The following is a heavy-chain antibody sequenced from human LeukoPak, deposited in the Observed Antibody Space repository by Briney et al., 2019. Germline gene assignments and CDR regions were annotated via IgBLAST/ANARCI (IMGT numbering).Heavy chain of an antibody. V-gene: IGHV3-30*02. J-gene: IGHJ4*02. CDR2: IRYDGSNK. CDR1: GFTFSSYG. D-gene: IGHD6-6*01. CDR3: ARAYSSFFDY. Sequence: GGSLRLSCAASGFTFSSYGMHWVRQAPGKGLEWVAFIRYDGSNKYYADSVKGRFTISRDNSKNTLYLQMNSLRAEDTAVYYCARAYSSFFDYWGQGTLVTVSS.